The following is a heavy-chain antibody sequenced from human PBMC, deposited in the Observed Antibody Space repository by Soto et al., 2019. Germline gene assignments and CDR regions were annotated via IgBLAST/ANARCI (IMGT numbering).Heavy chain of an antibody. CDR1: CGTISNSSYY. V-gene: IGHV4-39*01. Sequence: SETMSLPCTVSCGTISNSSYYWGWIHQPPGKGLEWIGSIYYSGSTYYNPSLKSRVTISVDTSKNQFSLKLSSATAADTAVYYCARHRVENDILTGPRGWFDPWGQGTLVTVSS. CDR3: ARHRVENDILTGPRGWFDP. CDR2: IYYSGST. J-gene: IGHJ5*02. D-gene: IGHD3-9*01.